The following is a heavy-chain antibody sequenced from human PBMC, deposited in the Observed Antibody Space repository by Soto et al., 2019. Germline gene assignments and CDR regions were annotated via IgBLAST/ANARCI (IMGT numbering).Heavy chain of an antibody. CDR3: ARHTVTIRAGFDY. D-gene: IGHD4-17*01. V-gene: IGHV4-59*01. Sequence: QVQLQESGPGLVKPSETLSLTCTVSGVSISTYYWDWIRQPPGKELEWIGYTHYSGNTNYHPSLKSRVTISLDTSRNQFSLKLSSVTAADTAIYYCARHTVTIRAGFDYWGQGALVTVSS. J-gene: IGHJ4*02. CDR1: GVSISTYY. CDR2: THYSGNT.